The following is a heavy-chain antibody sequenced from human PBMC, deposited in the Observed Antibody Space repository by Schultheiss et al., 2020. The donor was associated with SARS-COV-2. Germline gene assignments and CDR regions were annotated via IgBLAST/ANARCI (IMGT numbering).Heavy chain of an antibody. CDR3: ANGIHDFWSGRYGMEF. D-gene: IGHD3-3*01. J-gene: IGHJ6*02. V-gene: IGHV3-30-3*01. CDR1: GFTFRSYP. CDR2: ISYDELNK. Sequence: GGSLRLSCAASGFTFRSYPMYWVSQAPGKGLEWLAVISYDELNKYYADSVKGRFIISRDNSKNMLYLEMNSLRPEDTALYYCANGIHDFWSGRYGMEFWGQGTPVTVSS.